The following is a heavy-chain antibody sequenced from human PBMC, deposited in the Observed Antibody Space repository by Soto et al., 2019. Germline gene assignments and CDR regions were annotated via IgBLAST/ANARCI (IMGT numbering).Heavy chain of an antibody. J-gene: IGHJ5*02. CDR3: AKVCSGFPWCWFDP. CDR1: GFTFSSYA. Sequence: PGGSLRLSCAASGFTFSSYAMSWVRQAPGKGLGWVSAISGSGGSTYYADSVKGRFTISRDNSKNTLYLQMNSLRAEDTAVYYCAKVCSGFPWCWFDPWGQGTLVTVSS. V-gene: IGHV3-23*01. CDR2: ISGSGGST. D-gene: IGHD2-15*01.